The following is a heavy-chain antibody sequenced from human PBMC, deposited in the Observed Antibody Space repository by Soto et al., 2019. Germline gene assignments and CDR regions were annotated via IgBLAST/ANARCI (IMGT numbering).Heavy chain of an antibody. CDR2: IFYSGST. Sequence: SETLSLTCTVSGDSISSSNYFRGWIRQPPGKGLEWIGTIFYSGSTYYNPSLKSRVTISVDTSKNQFSLRLISVTAADTALYYCARRYGWLYFDYWGQGSQVTVS. J-gene: IGHJ4*02. D-gene: IGHD6-19*01. CDR1: GDSISSSNYF. V-gene: IGHV4-39*01. CDR3: ARRYGWLYFDY.